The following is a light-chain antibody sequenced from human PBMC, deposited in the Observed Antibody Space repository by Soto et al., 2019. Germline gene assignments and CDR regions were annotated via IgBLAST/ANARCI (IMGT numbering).Light chain of an antibody. CDR2: WAS. J-gene: IGKJ2*01. Sequence: DIVMTQSPDSLAVSLGERATFNCKSSQTLLYNSNSKNFLAWYQVKPGQPPKLLIYWASTRESGVPDRFGGSGSWTDFTLTISSLQAEDAAVYFCQQYYNFPPIFGQGTKLAIK. CDR1: QTLLYNSNSKNF. CDR3: QQYYNFPPI. V-gene: IGKV4-1*01.